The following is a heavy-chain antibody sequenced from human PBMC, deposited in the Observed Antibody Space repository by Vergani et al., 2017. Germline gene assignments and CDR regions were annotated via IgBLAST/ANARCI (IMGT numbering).Heavy chain of an antibody. CDR1: GGSISSSSYY. CDR2: IYYSGST. CDR3: ASWGTYGNYWYFDL. J-gene: IGHJ2*01. D-gene: IGHD3-16*01. Sequence: QVQLQESGPGLVKPSETLSLTCIVSGGSISSSSYYWGWIRQPPGKGLEWIGSIYYSGSTYYNPFLKSRVTISVDTSKNQFSLKLSSVTAADTAVYHCASWGTYGNYWYFDLWGRGTLVTVSS. V-gene: IGHV4-39*01.